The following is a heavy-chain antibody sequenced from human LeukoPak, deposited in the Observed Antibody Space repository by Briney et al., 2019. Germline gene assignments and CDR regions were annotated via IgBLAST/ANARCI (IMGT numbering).Heavy chain of an antibody. CDR3: AREDGDYYHGMDV. J-gene: IGHJ6*02. D-gene: IGHD4-17*01. V-gene: IGHV1-2*02. Sequence: ASVKVSCKASGYTFTGYYMHWVRQAPGQGLEWMGWINPNSGGTNYAQKFQGRVTMTRDTSISTAYMELSRLRSDDTAVYYCAREDGDYYHGMDVWGQGTTVTVSS. CDR2: INPNSGGT. CDR1: GYTFTGYY.